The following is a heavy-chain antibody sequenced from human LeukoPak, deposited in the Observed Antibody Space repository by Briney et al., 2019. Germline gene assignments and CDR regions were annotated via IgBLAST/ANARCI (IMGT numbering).Heavy chain of an antibody. CDR2: IKSKTDGGTT. Sequence: GGSLRLSCAASGFTFSNAWMSWVRQAPGKGLEWVGRIKSKTDGGTTDYAAPVKGRFTISRDDSKNTLYLQMNSLKTEDTAVYYCTTSGGGSWFGELSYYFDYWGQGTLVTVSS. CDR1: GFTFSNAW. CDR3: TTSGGGSWFGELSYYFDY. D-gene: IGHD3-10*01. V-gene: IGHV3-15*01. J-gene: IGHJ4*02.